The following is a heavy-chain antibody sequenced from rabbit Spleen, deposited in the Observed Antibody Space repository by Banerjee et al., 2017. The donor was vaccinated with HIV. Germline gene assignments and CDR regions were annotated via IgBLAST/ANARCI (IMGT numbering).Heavy chain of an antibody. Sequence: QEQLVESGGGLVRPEGSLTLTCTASGFSFSSRYYMNWVRQAPGKGLEWIACIDAGSSGDTYYASWAKGRFTISKTSSTTVTLQMTSLTVADTATYFCARLISNANGKWDLWGPGTLVTVS. CDR1: GFSFSSRYY. D-gene: IGHD6-1*01. J-gene: IGHJ4*01. CDR3: ARLISNANGKWDL. V-gene: IGHV1S45*01. CDR2: IDAGSSGDT.